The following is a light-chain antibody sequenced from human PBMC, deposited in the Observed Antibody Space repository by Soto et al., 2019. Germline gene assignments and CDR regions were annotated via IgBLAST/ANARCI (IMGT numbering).Light chain of an antibody. CDR1: QILLHTNGKTY. Sequence: DIVVTQTPLSLSVTPGQPSSISCNSIQILLHTNGKTYLYWYLQRPGQPPQPLIYEVSSRFSGVPERFSGSGSGTDFTLKISRVEAEDVGIYYCMQTKQLPVTFGQGTKVDIK. CDR2: EVS. CDR3: MQTKQLPVT. J-gene: IGKJ1*01. V-gene: IGKV2D-29*01.